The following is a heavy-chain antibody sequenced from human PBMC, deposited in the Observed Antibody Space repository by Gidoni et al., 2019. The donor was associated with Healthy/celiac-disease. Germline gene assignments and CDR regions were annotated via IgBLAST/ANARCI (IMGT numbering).Heavy chain of an antibody. CDR3: ARSDPYYYDSSGYLSYYFDY. CDR2: INHSGST. J-gene: IGHJ4*02. V-gene: IGHV4-34*01. CDR1: GGPLSVNY. Sequence: LQSQQWGAGLLKPSETWSPTCAATGGPLSVNYWCWIRQPPGKGLEWIGEINHSGSTNYNPSLKSRVTISVDTSKNQFSLKLSSVTAADTAVYYCARSDPYYYDSSGYLSYYFDYWGQGTLVTVSS. D-gene: IGHD3-22*01.